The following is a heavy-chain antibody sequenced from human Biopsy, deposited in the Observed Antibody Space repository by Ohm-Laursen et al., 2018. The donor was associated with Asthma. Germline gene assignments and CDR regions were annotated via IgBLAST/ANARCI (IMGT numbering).Heavy chain of an antibody. CDR3: ARGYSGSDRIVYYYSGLEV. D-gene: IGHD5-12*01. Sequence: SSVKVSCKASGDSFSNCAISWVRQAPGQGLEWMGGLIPVLGTPDHAQMLEGRVTITADESTSTAYMELSSLSSEDTAVYYCARGYSGSDRIVYYYSGLEVWGQGTTVTVSS. J-gene: IGHJ6*02. V-gene: IGHV1-69*01. CDR2: LIPVLGTP. CDR1: GDSFSNCA.